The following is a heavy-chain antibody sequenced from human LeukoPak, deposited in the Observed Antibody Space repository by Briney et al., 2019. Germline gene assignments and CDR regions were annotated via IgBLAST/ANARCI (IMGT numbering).Heavy chain of an antibody. D-gene: IGHD6-13*01. V-gene: IGHV4-34*01. CDR3: ARNGIAASDTENYYYYYLDL. CDR1: GGSFSGYF. CDR2: INHSGST. J-gene: IGHJ6*03. Sequence: PSETLSDTRAVYGGSFSGYFWSWICQPPGKGLEWVGEINHSGSTNYNPSLKSRVTISVDTSNNHFSLKLSSVTAADTAVYYCARNGIAASDTENYYYYYLDLWGKGTTVTVSS.